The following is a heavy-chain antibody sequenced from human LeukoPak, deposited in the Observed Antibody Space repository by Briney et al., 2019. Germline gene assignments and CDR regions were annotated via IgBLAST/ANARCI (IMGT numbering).Heavy chain of an antibody. D-gene: IGHD6-19*01. CDR1: GGSFSGYY. J-gene: IGHJ4*02. V-gene: IGHV4-34*01. CDR3: ARGPKAVAPFDY. CDR2: INHSGST. Sequence: SETLSLTCAVYGGSFSGYYWSWIRQPPGKGLEWIGEINHSGSTNYNPSLKSRVTIPVDTSKNQFSLKLSSVTAADTAVYYCARGPKAVAPFDYWGQGTLVTVSS.